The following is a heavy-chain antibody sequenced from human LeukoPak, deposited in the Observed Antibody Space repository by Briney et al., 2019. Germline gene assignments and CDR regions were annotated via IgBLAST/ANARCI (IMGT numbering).Heavy chain of an antibody. CDR1: GFTFSSYA. CDR3: ARDRDGFDY. J-gene: IGHJ4*02. D-gene: IGHD3-10*01. Sequence: LRLSCAASGFTFSSYAMSWVRQPPGKGLEWIGYIYYSGSTYYNPSLKSRVTISVDTSKNQFSLKLSSVTAADTAVYYCARDRDGFDYWGQGTLVTVSS. CDR2: IYYSGST. V-gene: IGHV4-30-4*08.